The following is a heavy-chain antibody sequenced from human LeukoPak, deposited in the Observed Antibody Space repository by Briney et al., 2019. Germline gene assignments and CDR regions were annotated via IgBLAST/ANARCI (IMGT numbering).Heavy chain of an antibody. CDR3: ARVPYSGSWSYYNGDFYYGMDV. Sequence: SETLSLTCTVSGGSISNYYWTWIRQPAGKGMEWIGRIYPSGSSTYNPSLKSRVTMSVDTSKNQFSLKLSSVTAADTAVYYCARVPYSGSWSYYNGDFYYGMDVWGQGTTVTVSS. D-gene: IGHD3-10*01. CDR1: GGSISNYY. V-gene: IGHV4-4*07. CDR2: IYPSGSS. J-gene: IGHJ6*02.